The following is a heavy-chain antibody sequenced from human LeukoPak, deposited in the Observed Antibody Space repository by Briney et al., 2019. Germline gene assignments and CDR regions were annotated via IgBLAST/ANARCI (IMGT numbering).Heavy chain of an antibody. Sequence: SETLSLTCTVYGGSFSGYYWSWIRQPPGKGLEWIGEITHTGSTNYNTSLKSRVTISVDTSKNQFSLKLSSVTAADTAVYYCARSYSRFYYYYMDVWGKGTTVTVSS. CDR1: GGSFSGYY. J-gene: IGHJ6*03. D-gene: IGHD6-13*01. CDR3: ARSYSRFYYYYMDV. V-gene: IGHV4-34*01. CDR2: ITHTGST.